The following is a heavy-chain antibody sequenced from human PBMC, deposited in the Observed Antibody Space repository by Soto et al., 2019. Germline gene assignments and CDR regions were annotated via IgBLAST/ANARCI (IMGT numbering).Heavy chain of an antibody. CDR3: AREGVAPYYYYGMDV. CDR1: GYTFTSYA. CDR2: INAGNGNT. Sequence: ASVKVSCKASGYTFTSYAMHWVRQAPGQRLEWMGWINAGNGNTKYSQKFQGRVTITRDTSASTAYMELSSLRSDDTAVYYCAREGVAPYYYYGMDVCGQGTSVTVSS. J-gene: IGHJ6*02. D-gene: IGHD5-12*01. V-gene: IGHV1-3*01.